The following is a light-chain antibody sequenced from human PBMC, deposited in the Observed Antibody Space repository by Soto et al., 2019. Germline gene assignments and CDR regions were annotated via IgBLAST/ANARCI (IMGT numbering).Light chain of an antibody. CDR1: SSDVGGYNH. V-gene: IGLV2-14*01. CDR3: CSYTSSSTYYV. CDR2: EVS. Sequence: QSALTQPASVSGSPGQSITISCTGTSSDVGGYNHVSWYQQHPGKAPKLMIYEVSNRPSGVSNRFSGSKSGNTASLTISGLQAEDEDDYYCCSYTSSSTYYVFGTGTQLTVL. J-gene: IGLJ1*01.